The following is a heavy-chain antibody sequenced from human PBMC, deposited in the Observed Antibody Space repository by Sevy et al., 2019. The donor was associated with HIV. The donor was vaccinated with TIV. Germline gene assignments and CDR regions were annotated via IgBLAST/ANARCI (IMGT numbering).Heavy chain of an antibody. CDR2: INSGGTT. CDR1: GFAVSTSY. V-gene: IGHV3-53*01. J-gene: IGHJ4*02. D-gene: IGHD6-19*01. Sequence: GGSLRLSCAASGFAVSTSYMSWVRQAPGKGLEWVSFINSGGTTSYADSVKGRFTISRDTSRNTLYLQMNSLRAEDTAVYSCARSKHDSSGWYHFDYWGQGTLVTVSS. CDR3: ARSKHDSSGWYHFDY.